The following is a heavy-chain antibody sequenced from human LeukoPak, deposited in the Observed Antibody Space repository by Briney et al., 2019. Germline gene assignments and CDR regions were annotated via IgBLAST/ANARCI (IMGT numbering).Heavy chain of an antibody. D-gene: IGHD3-10*01. Sequence: SETLSLTCTVSGGSISSYYWSWIRQPPGKGLEWIGYIYYSGSTNYNPSLKSRVTISVDTFKNQFSLKLSSVTAADTAVYYCARDGITMVRGVILDDYYGMDVWGQGTTVTVSS. CDR1: GGSISSYY. CDR2: IYYSGST. V-gene: IGHV4-59*12. CDR3: ARDGITMVRGVILDDYYGMDV. J-gene: IGHJ6*02.